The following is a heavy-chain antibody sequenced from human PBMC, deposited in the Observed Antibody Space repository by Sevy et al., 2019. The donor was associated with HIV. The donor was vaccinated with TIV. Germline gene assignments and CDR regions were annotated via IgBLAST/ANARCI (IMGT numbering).Heavy chain of an antibody. J-gene: IGHJ3*02. Sequence: ASVKVSCKASGYTFTSYDINWVRQATGQGLEWMGWMNPNSGNTGYAQKFQGRVTITRNTSINTAYMELSSLRSEDTAMYYCARVRRITLITGGAFDIWGQGTMVTVSS. V-gene: IGHV1-8*03. D-gene: IGHD3-22*01. CDR2: MNPNSGNT. CDR1: GYTFTSYD. CDR3: ARVRRITLITGGAFDI.